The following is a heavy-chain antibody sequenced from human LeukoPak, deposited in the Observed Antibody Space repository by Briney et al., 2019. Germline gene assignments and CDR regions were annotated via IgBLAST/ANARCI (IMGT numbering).Heavy chain of an antibody. CDR1: GYTFTSYG. CDR3: ARDMAGTDYYDSSGYWRD. D-gene: IGHD3-22*01. J-gene: IGHJ4*02. CDR2: ISAYNGNT. V-gene: IGHV1-18*01. Sequence: AASVKVSCKACGYTFTSYGISWVRQAPGQGLEWMGWISAYNGNTNYAQKLQGRVTMTTDTSTSTAYMELRSLRSDDTAVYYCARDMAGTDYYDSSGYWRDWGQGTLVTVSS.